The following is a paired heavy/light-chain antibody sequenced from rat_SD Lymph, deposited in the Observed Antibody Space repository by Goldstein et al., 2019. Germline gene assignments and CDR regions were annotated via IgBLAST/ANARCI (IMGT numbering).Light chain of an antibody. Sequence: DIQMTQSPSFLSASVGDRVTINCKASQNINKYLDWYQQKHGEAPKLLIYNTNNLQTGIPSRFSGSGSGTDYTLTISSLQPEDVATYFCLQHSSRPLTFGSGTKLEIK. CDR2: NTN. CDR1: QNINKY. J-gene: IGKJ5*01. CDR3: LQHSSRPLT. V-gene: IGKV22S7*01.
Heavy chain of an antibody. CDR1: GFTFSNYG. CDR2: ISSGSSYI. D-gene: IGHD1-7*01. Sequence: EVQLVESGGGLVQPGRSLKLSCVASGFTFSNYGMNWIRQAPGKGLEWVAYISSGSSYIYYAETVKGRFTISRDNAKNTLYLQMTSLRSEDTALYYCARRRYYGYGYYFDYWGQGVMVTVSS. CDR3: ARRRYYGYGYYFDY. V-gene: IGHV5-34*01. J-gene: IGHJ2*01.